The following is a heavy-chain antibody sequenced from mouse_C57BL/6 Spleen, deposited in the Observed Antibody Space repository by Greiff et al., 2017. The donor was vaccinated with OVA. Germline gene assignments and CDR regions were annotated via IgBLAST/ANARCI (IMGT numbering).Heavy chain of an antibody. CDR2: ISSGGSYT. D-gene: IGHD1-1*01. CDR1: GFTFSSYG. Sequence: DVHLVESGGDLVKPGGSLKLSCAASGFTFSSYGMSWVRQTPDKRLEWVATISSGGSYTYYPDSVKGRFTISRDNAKNTLYLQMSSLKSEDTAMYYCAREDYYGSSYGYFDYWGQGTTLTVSS. CDR3: AREDYYGSSYGYFDY. J-gene: IGHJ2*01. V-gene: IGHV5-6*01.